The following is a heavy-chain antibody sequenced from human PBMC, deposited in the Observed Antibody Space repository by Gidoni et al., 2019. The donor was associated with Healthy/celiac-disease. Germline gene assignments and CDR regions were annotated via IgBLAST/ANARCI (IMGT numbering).Heavy chain of an antibody. J-gene: IGHJ3*02. V-gene: IGHV3-30-3*01. Sequence: TFSSYAMHWVRQAPGKGLEWVAVISYDGSNKYYADSVKGRFTISRDNSKNTLYLQMNSLRAEDTAVYYCARTGLVVATPFDAFDIWGQGTMVTVSS. CDR2: ISYDGSNK. CDR1: TFSSYA. D-gene: IGHD2-15*01. CDR3: ARTGLVVATPFDAFDI.